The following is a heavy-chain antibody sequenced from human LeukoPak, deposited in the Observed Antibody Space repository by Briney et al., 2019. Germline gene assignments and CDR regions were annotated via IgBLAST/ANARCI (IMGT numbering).Heavy chain of an antibody. CDR1: GFTFSSYA. D-gene: IGHD3-16*01. CDR3: TTEPRLGDYFDY. Sequence: GGSLRLSCAASGFTFSSYAMSWVRQAPGKGLEWVGRIKSKTDGGTTDYAAPVKGRFTISRDDSKNTLYLQMNSLKTEDTAVYYCTTEPRLGDYFDYWGQGTLVTVSS. V-gene: IGHV3-15*01. CDR2: IKSKTDGGTT. J-gene: IGHJ4*02.